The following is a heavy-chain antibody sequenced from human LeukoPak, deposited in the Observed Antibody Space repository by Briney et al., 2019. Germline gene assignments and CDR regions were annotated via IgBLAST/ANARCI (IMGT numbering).Heavy chain of an antibody. D-gene: IGHD1-26*01. J-gene: IGHJ5*02. CDR3: ARAQVGAPTDL. V-gene: IGHV3-74*01. CDR1: GFPFSSYA. CDR2: IHGDGDNI. Sequence: PGGSLRLSCAASGFPFSSYAMYWVRQAPGKGLVWVARIHGDGDNISYADSVRGRFTISRDNAKDTLYLHMNSLRPGDTAVYYCARAQVGAPTDLWGQGTLVTVSS.